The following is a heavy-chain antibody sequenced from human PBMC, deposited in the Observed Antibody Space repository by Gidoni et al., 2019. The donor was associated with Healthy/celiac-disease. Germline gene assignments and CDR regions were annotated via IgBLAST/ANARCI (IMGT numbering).Heavy chain of an antibody. CDR2: IIPILGIA. V-gene: IGHV1-69*09. J-gene: IGHJ4*02. D-gene: IGHD6-19*01. CDR3: ARASSIAVAGSLFDY. Sequence: QVQLVQSVAEVKKPGSSVKVSCKASGGPFSSYAISWVRQDPGQGLEWMGRIIPILGIANYAQKFQGRVTITADKSTSTAYMELSSLRSEDTAVYYCARASSIAVAGSLFDYWGQGTLVTVSS. CDR1: GGPFSSYA.